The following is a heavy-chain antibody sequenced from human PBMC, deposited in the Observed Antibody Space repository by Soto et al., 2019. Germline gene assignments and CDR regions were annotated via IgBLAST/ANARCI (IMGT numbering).Heavy chain of an antibody. CDR2: VSYDGSNT. CDR1: GFTFSNYA. V-gene: IGHV3-30-3*01. CDR3: ARGRVNRSSSWFGEYFDY. D-gene: IGHD6-13*01. Sequence: GGSLRLSCAASGFTFSNYAMHWVRQAPGKGLEWVAVVSYDGSNTYYADSVKGRFTISRDNSKNTLFLQMNSLRPDDTALYYCARGRVNRSSSWFGEYFDYWGQGTLVTVSS. J-gene: IGHJ4*02.